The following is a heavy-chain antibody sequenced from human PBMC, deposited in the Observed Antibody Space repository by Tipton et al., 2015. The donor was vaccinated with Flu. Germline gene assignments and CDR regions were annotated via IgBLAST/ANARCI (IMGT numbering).Heavy chain of an antibody. CDR2: IYYSGST. Sequence: GLVKPSETLSLTCTVSGGSISSSGYYWGWIRQPPGMGLEWIGSIYYSGSTYYNPSLKSRVTIPVDTSKNQFSLKLGCVSAADAAVYYCAREWGDAFDIWGQGTMVTVPS. J-gene: IGHJ3*02. V-gene: IGHV4-39*07. CDR1: GGSISSSGYY. CDR3: AREWGDAFDI. D-gene: IGHD3-16*01.